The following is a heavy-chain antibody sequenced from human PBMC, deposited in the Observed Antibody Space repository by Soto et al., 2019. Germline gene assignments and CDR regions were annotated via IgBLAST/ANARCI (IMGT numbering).Heavy chain of an antibody. D-gene: IGHD1-1*01. V-gene: IGHV1-18*01. CDR3: ARGRYGDY. CDR2: ISAHNGNT. J-gene: IGHJ4*02. Sequence: QVHLVQSGAEVKKPGASVKVSCKGSGYAFTTYVITWVRQAPGQGLEWMGWISAHNGNTNYAQKLQGRVTVTRDTSTSTAYMELRSLRSADTAVYYCARGRYGDYWGQGAMVTVSS. CDR1: GYAFTTYV.